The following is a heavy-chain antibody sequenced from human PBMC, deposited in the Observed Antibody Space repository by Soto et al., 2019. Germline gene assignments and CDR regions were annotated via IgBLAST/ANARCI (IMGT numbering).Heavy chain of an antibody. CDR3: ARDWPPSVVVPAAAQGLYYYYMDV. D-gene: IGHD2-2*01. V-gene: IGHV3-21*01. CDR1: GFTFSSYS. Sequence: GGSLRLSCAASGFTFSSYSMNWVRQAPGKGLEWVSSISSSSSYIYYADSVKGRFTISRDNAKNSLYLQMNGLRAEDTAVYYCARDWPPSVVVPAAAQGLYYYYMDVWGKGTTVTVSS. J-gene: IGHJ6*03. CDR2: ISSSSSYI.